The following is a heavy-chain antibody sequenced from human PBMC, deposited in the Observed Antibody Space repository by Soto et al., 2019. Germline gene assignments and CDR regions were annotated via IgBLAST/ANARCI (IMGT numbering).Heavy chain of an antibody. CDR3: ARDEAGYYYGMDV. J-gene: IGHJ6*02. Sequence: ASVKVSCKASGCTFTRSGISWVRQAPGQGLEWMGCISTKNGNTNHAQKLQGRVIMTTDTSTTTAYMELKSLRSDDTAVYYCARDEAGYYYGMDVWGQGTTVTVSS. CDR1: GCTFTRSG. CDR2: ISTKNGNT. D-gene: IGHD6-25*01. V-gene: IGHV1-18*01.